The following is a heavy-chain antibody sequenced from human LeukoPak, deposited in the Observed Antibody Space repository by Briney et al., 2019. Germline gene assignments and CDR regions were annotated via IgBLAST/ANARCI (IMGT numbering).Heavy chain of an antibody. D-gene: IGHD6-13*01. CDR3: ARSYSSSWHGENYYYYGMDV. CDR2: IKQDGSEK. J-gene: IGHJ6*02. CDR1: GFTFSSYW. Sequence: SGGSLRLSCAASGFTFSSYWMSWVRQAPGKGLEWVANIKQDGSEKYYVDSVKGRFTISRDNAKNSLYLQMNSLRAEDTAVYYCARSYSSSWHGENYYYYGMDVWGQGTTVTVSS. V-gene: IGHV3-7*01.